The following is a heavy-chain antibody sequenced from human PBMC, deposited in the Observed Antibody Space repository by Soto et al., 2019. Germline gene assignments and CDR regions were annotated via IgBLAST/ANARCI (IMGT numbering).Heavy chain of an antibody. CDR3: ARDSNRENYLEH. Sequence: QVQLVESGGGVVQPGRSLRLSCAASGLSFSNYGMHWVRRAPGKGLEWVAVTSFNGNNKWYTDSVKGRFTISRDNSKNTLYLQMDSLRDEDTAVYYCARDSNRENYLEHWGQGTLVTVSS. V-gene: IGHV3-30*03. J-gene: IGHJ4*02. CDR2: TSFNGNNK. CDR1: GLSFSNYG.